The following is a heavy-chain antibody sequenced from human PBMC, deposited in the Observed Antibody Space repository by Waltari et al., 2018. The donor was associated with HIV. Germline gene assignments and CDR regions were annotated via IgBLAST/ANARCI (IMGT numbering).Heavy chain of an antibody. CDR3: ARDRTRYYFDS. V-gene: IGHV3-48*01. CDR2: MSTSSSAI. Sequence: EVQLVESGGGLVQPGGSLRLSCAASGFSFSSYSMIWVGQAPGKGLECVSYMSTSSSAIFYADSVKGRFTISRDTAKNSLYLQMNSLRAEDTAVYYCARDRTRYYFDSWGQGTLVTVSS. J-gene: IGHJ4*02. D-gene: IGHD6-6*01. CDR1: GFSFSSYS.